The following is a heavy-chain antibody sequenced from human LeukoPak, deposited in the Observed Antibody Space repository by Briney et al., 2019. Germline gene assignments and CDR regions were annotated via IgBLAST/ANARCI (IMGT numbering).Heavy chain of an antibody. CDR1: GFTVSSNY. Sequence: GGSLRLSCAASGFTVSSNYMSWVRQAPGKGLEWVSVIYSGGSTYYADSVKGRFSISRDNSKNTLYLQMNSLRAEDTAVYYCASSGNYYPYLLDYWGQGTLVTVSP. J-gene: IGHJ4*02. D-gene: IGHD1-26*01. CDR2: IYSGGST. CDR3: ASSGNYYPYLLDY. V-gene: IGHV3-53*01.